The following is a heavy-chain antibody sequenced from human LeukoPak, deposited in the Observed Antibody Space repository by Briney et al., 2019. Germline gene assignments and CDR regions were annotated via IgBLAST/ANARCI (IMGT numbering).Heavy chain of an antibody. CDR3: ATTRGFYGDYSPYDY. V-gene: IGHV4-39*01. J-gene: IGHJ4*02. CDR1: GGSITSSSYY. D-gene: IGHD4-17*01. Sequence: SETLSLTCTVSGGSITSSSYYWGWIRQPPGKGLEWIGSMYCSGSTYYNPSLKSRVTISVDTSKNQFSLNLSSVTAADTAVYYCATTRGFYGDYSPYDYWGQGTLVTVSS. CDR2: MYCSGST.